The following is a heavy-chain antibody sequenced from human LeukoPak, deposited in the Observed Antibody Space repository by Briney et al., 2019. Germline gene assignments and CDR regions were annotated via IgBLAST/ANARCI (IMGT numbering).Heavy chain of an antibody. V-gene: IGHV3-64*01. Sequence: GGSLRLSCAASGFTFSSYAMHWVRQAPGKGLEYVSAISSNGGSTYYANSVKGRFTISRDNSKNTLYLQMGSLRAEDMAVYYCARDGGYSGYGDDAFDIWGQGTMVTVSS. CDR2: ISSNGGST. CDR1: GFTFSSYA. J-gene: IGHJ3*02. D-gene: IGHD5-12*01. CDR3: ARDGGYSGYGDDAFDI.